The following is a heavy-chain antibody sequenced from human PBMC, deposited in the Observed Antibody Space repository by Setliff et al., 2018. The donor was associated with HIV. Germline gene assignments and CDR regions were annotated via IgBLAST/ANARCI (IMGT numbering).Heavy chain of an antibody. CDR1: GYSFTSYW. CDR3: ARGRVIHQFDY. D-gene: IGHD3-10*01. V-gene: IGHV3-64*02. CDR2: IATNGGGT. Sequence: LGESLKISCKGSGYSFTSYWIGWVRQMPGKGLEDVSGIATNGGGTYYADSVKGRFTISRDNSKNTVYLQMNSLRAEDTAVYYCARGRVIHQFDYWGQGTLVTVSS. J-gene: IGHJ4*02.